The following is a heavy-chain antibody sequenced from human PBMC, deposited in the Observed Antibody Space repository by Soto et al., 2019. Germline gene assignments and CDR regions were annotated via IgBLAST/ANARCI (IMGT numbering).Heavy chain of an antibody. CDR2: ISRYGDFT. V-gene: IGHV3-23*01. CDR3: AKDRYLDHDSRGYLFDN. Sequence: EVQLLESGGDLIQPGGSLRLSCAASGFTFNIYAMTWVRQAPGKGLEWVSAISRYGDFTYYADSVEGRFTISRDNSKSTLDLEMNILRSEDTAVYYCAKDRYLDHDSRGYLFDNWGQGTLVTVSS. J-gene: IGHJ4*02. CDR1: GFTFNIYA. D-gene: IGHD3-22*01.